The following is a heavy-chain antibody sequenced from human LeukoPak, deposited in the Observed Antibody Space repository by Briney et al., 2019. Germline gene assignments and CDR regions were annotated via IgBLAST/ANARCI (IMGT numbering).Heavy chain of an antibody. Sequence: PGGSLRLSCAASGFTFSSYAMSWVRQAPGKGLEWVSAISGSGGSTYYADSVKGRFTISRDNSKNTLYLQMNSLRAEDTAVYYCAMNSGSYRHPFDYWGQGTLVTVSS. V-gene: IGHV3-23*01. CDR1: GFTFSSYA. D-gene: IGHD1-26*01. J-gene: IGHJ4*02. CDR3: AMNSGSYRHPFDY. CDR2: ISGSGGST.